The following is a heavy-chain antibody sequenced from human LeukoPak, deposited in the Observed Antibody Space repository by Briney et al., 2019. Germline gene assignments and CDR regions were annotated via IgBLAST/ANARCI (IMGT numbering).Heavy chain of an antibody. V-gene: IGHV3-30*18. J-gene: IGHJ6*02. CDR2: ISYDGSNK. D-gene: IGHD4-17*01. Sequence: GRSLRLSCAASGFTFSSYGMHWVRQAPGKGLEWVAVISYDGSNKYYADSVKGRFTISRDNSKNTLCLQMNSLRAEDTAVYYCAKDRRPATVTLYYYYYGMDVWGQGTTVTVSS. CDR1: GFTFSSYG. CDR3: AKDRRPATVTLYYYYYGMDV.